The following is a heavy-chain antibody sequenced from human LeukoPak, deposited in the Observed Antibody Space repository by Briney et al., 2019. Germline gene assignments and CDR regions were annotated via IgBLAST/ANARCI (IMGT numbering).Heavy chain of an antibody. D-gene: IGHD2-2*01. J-gene: IGHJ6*02. CDR2: ISSSSSTI. V-gene: IGHV3-48*01. CDR3: ARDSVYCSSTSCYGYYYGMDV. CDR1: GFTFSSYS. Sequence: PGGSLRLSCAASGFTFSSYSMNWVRQAPGKGLEWVSYISSSSSTIYYADSVKGRFTISRDNAKNSLYLQMNSLRAEDTAVYYCARDSVYCSSTSCYGYYYGMDVWGQGTRSPSP.